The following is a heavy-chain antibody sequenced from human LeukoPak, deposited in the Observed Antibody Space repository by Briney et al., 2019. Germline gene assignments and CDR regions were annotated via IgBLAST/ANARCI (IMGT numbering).Heavy chain of an antibody. J-gene: IGHJ4*02. Sequence: GRSLRLSCAASGFTFSSYGMHWVRQAPGKGLEWVAVISYDGSNKYYADSVKGRFTISRDNSKNTLYLQMNSLRVDDTAVYYCARNQHWSRDIWGQGILVTVSS. CDR2: ISYDGSNK. D-gene: IGHD2-8*02. V-gene: IGHV3-30*03. CDR1: GFTFSSYG. CDR3: ARNQHWSRDI.